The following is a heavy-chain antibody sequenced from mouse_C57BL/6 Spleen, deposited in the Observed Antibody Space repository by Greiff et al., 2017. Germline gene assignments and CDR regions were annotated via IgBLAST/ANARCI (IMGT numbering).Heavy chain of an antibody. J-gene: IGHJ2*01. D-gene: IGHD2-4*01. CDR3: ARPHYYDYDGYYFDD. V-gene: IGHV14-3*01. CDR2: IDPANVNT. Sequence: VQLQQSVAELVRPGASVKLSCTASGFNIKNTYMHWVKQRPEQRLEWIGRIDPANVNTKYAPKFQGKATITADTSSNTAYLQLSSLTSEDTAIYYCARPHYYDYDGYYFDDWGQGTTLTVSS. CDR1: GFNIKNTY.